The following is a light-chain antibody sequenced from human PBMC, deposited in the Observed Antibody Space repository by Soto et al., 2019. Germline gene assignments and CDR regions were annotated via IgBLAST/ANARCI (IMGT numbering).Light chain of an antibody. V-gene: IGKV3D-20*02. CDR1: ESVVSSY. CDR2: DAS. Sequence: EIVLTQSPGTLSLSPGERATLSCRATESVVSSYLAWYQLKPGQAPRLLIYDASSRATGIPDRFSGSGSGTEFTLTISSLQSEDFAVYYCQQRDSWPITFGQGTRLEIK. CDR3: QQRDSWPIT. J-gene: IGKJ5*01.